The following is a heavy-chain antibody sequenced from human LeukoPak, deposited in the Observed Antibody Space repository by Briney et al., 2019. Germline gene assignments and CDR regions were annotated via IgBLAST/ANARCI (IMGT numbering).Heavy chain of an antibody. CDR3: ARVGIQRSPTGIDY. J-gene: IGHJ4*02. CDR2: IYYSGST. V-gene: IGHV4-59*01. CDR1: GGSISSYY. Sequence: SETLSLTCTVSGGSISSYYWSWIRQPPGKGLEWIGYIYYSGSTTYNPSLKSRVTISVDTSKNQFSLKLSSVTAADTAVYYCARVGIQRSPTGIDYWGQGTLVTVSS. D-gene: IGHD5-18*01.